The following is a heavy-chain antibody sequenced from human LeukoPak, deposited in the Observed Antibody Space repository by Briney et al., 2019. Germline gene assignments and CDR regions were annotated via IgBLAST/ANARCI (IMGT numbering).Heavy chain of an antibody. CDR1: GFSFSTYT. CDR3: ARARRYRSSWYHDY. D-gene: IGHD6-13*01. V-gene: IGHV3-48*02. CDR2: ISSSGSTI. Sequence: GGSLRLSCAASGFSFSTYTMNWVRQAPGKGLDWVSYISSSGSTIYYADSVKGRFTISRDNANNSLYLQMNSLRDEDTAVYYCARARRYRSSWYHDYWGQGSLVTVSS. J-gene: IGHJ4*02.